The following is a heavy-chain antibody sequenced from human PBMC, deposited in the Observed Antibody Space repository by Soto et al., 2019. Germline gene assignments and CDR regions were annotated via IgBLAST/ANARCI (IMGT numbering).Heavy chain of an antibody. Sequence: GVSLRLSFAASGFSFSTYCMHWVRQAPGKGLEWVTVLWYDGSRTYYADSVKGRFTISRDTSQNMLYLQMNSLRDEDTAVYYCARGRPAAVSTLPFLDSWGQGTLVTVSS. J-gene: IGHJ4*02. D-gene: IGHD3-16*01. V-gene: IGHV3-33*01. CDR3: ARGRPAAVSTLPFLDS. CDR2: LWYDGSRT. CDR1: GFSFSTYC.